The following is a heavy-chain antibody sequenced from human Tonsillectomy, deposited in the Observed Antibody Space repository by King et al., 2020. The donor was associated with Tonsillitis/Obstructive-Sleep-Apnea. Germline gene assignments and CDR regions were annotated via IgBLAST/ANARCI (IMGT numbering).Heavy chain of an antibody. CDR1: GGSFSGYF. V-gene: IGHV4-34*01. CDR2: INHSGST. J-gene: IGHJ5*02. Sequence: VQLQQWGAGLLKPSETLSLTCAVYGGSFSGYFWSWIRQPPGRGLEWIGEINHSGSTNYNPSLKSRVTISLHTSKNQFSLNLTSLTAADTAVYYCARGHEGYYDFWSGQNWFDPWGQGTLVTVS. CDR3: ARGHEGYYDFWSGQNWFDP. D-gene: IGHD3-3*01.